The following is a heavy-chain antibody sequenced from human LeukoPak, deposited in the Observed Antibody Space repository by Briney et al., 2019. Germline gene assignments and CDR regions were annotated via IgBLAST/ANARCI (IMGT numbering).Heavy chain of an antibody. CDR1: GFTFSSYA. J-gene: IGHJ4*02. V-gene: IGHV3-48*02. CDR3: ARVRTGY. CDR2: ISNSGSTI. D-gene: IGHD1-14*01. Sequence: GGSLRLSCAASGFTFSSYAMSWVRQAPGKGLEWISYISNSGSTIYYADSVKGRFTISRDNAKNSLHLQMNSLRDEDTAVYYCARVRTGYWGQGTLVTVSP.